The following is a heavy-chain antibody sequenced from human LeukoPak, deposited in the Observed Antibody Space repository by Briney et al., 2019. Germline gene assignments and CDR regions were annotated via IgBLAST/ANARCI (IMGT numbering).Heavy chain of an antibody. D-gene: IGHD5-18*01. CDR1: GYSFTSYW. V-gene: IGHV5-51*01. Sequence: GESLKISCKGSGYSFTSYWIGWVRQMPGKGLEWMGIIYPGDSGTRYSPSFQGQVTISADKSISTAYLQWSSLKASDTAMYYCARVDTAMADAFDIWGQGTMVTVSS. CDR3: ARVDTAMADAFDI. J-gene: IGHJ3*02. CDR2: IYPGDSGT.